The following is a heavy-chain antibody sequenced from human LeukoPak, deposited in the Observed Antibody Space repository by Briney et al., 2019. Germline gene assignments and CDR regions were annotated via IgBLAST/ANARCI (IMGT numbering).Heavy chain of an antibody. CDR2: VKQDGSEK. CDR1: GFTFSSYW. V-gene: IGHV3-7*01. CDR3: ARDWSTGNFDY. Sequence: PGGSLRLSCAASGFTFSSYWMSWVRQAPGKGLEWVANVKQDGSEKYYVDSVKGRFTISRDNAKNSLYLQMNSLRAEDTAVYYCARDWSTGNFDYWGQGTLVTVSS. D-gene: IGHD1-1*01. J-gene: IGHJ4*02.